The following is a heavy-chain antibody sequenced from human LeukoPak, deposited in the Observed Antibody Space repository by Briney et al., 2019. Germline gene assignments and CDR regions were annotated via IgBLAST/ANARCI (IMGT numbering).Heavy chain of an antibody. J-gene: IGHJ5*02. V-gene: IGHV3-30*02. CDR2: IRYDGSNK. Sequence: PGGSLRLSCAASGFTFSSYGMHWVRQAPGKGLEWVAFIRYDGSNKYYADSVKGRFTISRDNSKNTLYLQMNSLRAEDTAVYYCAKDLSRIGSTSGPRFDPWGQGTLVTVSS. CDR1: GFTFSSYG. D-gene: IGHD2-2*01. CDR3: AKDLSRIGSTSGPRFDP.